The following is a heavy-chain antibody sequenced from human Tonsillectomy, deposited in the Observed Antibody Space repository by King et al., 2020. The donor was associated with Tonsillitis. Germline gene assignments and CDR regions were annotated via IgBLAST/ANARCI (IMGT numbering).Heavy chain of an antibody. Sequence: LQLQESGSGLVKPSQTLSLTCAVSGGSISSGGYSWSWIRQPPGKGLEWIGYIYHSGSTYYNPSLKSRVTISVDRSKNQFSLKLSSVSAADTAVYYCARGGRPGDTLIEAFDIWGQGTMVTVSS. D-gene: IGHD3-22*01. CDR2: IYHSGST. CDR1: GGSISSGGYS. V-gene: IGHV4-30-2*01. J-gene: IGHJ3*02. CDR3: ARGGRPGDTLIEAFDI.